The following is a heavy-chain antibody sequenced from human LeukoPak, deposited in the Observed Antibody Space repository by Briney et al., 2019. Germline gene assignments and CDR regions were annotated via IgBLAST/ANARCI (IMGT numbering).Heavy chain of an antibody. J-gene: IGHJ4*01. V-gene: IGHV3-74*01. Sequence: GGSLRLSWVASEFDFFSYGMQWVRQAPGKGLVWVSRIFSDGTTTSYADSVKGRFTISRDNAKNTLYLQMNSLRAEDTAVYYCARELPREVTLDYWGQGTLVTVSP. D-gene: IGHD2-21*02. CDR2: IFSDGTTT. CDR1: EFDFFSYG. CDR3: ARELPREVTLDY.